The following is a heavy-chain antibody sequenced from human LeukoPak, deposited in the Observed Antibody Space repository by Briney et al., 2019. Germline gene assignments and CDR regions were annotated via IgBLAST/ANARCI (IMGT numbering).Heavy chain of an antibody. V-gene: IGHV4-39*07. CDR2: IYYSGST. CDR3: ARDPTVTTYMGPDNHAFDI. D-gene: IGHD4-17*01. CDR1: GGSISSSSYY. J-gene: IGHJ3*02. Sequence: SETLSLTCTVSGGSISSSSYYWGWIRQPPGKGLEWIGSIYYSGSTYYNPSLKSRVTISVDTSKNQFSLKLSSVTAAGTAVYYCARDPTVTTYMGPDNHAFDIWGQGTMVTVSS.